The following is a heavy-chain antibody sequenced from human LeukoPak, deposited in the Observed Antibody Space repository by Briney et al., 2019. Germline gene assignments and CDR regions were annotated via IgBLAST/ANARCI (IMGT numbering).Heavy chain of an antibody. CDR3: AKVFKGRRRTDLSSSSFFDY. V-gene: IGHV3-23*01. Sequence: PGGSLRLSCAASGFTFSSYAMSWVRQAPGKGLEWVSAISGSGGSTYYADSVKGRFTISRDNSKNTLYLQMNSLRAEDTAVYYCAKVFKGRRRTDLSSSSFFDYWGQGTLVTVSS. CDR1: GFTFSSYA. CDR2: ISGSGGST. D-gene: IGHD6-6*01. J-gene: IGHJ4*02.